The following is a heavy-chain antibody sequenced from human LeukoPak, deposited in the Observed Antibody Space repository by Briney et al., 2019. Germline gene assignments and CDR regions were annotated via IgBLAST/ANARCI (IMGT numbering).Heavy chain of an antibody. V-gene: IGHV3-23*01. CDR2: ISGSGSNT. Sequence: GGSPSLSCAASGFPFNNYAMSWVRQAPGKGLEWVSGISGSGSNTYYADSVKGRFTISRDNSKNTLYLQMNSLRAEDTAVYYCAKALWWQQLVRYFDYWGQGTLVTVSS. D-gene: IGHD6-13*01. CDR1: GFPFNNYA. CDR3: AKALWWQQLVRYFDY. J-gene: IGHJ4*02.